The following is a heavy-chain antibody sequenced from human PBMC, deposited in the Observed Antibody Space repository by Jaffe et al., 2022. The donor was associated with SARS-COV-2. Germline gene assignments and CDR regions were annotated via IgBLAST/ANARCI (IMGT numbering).Heavy chain of an antibody. D-gene: IGHD2-2*01. V-gene: IGHV4-38-2*02. Sequence: QVQLQESGPGLVKPSETLSLTCTVSGYSISNNYYWGWIRQPPGKGLEWIGNIFQTGNTYYNPSLKSRVSMSLDTSKNQFSLKLSSVTAADTAVYYCARDGSTSAFDSWGQGTLVTVSS. CDR2: IFQTGNT. CDR3: ARDGSTSAFDS. J-gene: IGHJ4*02. CDR1: GYSISNNYY.